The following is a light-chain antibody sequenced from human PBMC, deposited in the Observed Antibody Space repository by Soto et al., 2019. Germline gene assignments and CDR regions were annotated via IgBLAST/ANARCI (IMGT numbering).Light chain of an antibody. CDR1: KLGDKY. Sequence: SYELTQPPSVSVSPGQTASITCSGDKLGDKYAFWYQQKPGQSPVLVIYQDSKRPSGIPERFSGSNSGNTATLTISGTQAMDEADYYCQAWDSSTVVFGGGPKLTVL. V-gene: IGLV3-1*01. CDR2: QDS. CDR3: QAWDSSTVV. J-gene: IGLJ2*01.